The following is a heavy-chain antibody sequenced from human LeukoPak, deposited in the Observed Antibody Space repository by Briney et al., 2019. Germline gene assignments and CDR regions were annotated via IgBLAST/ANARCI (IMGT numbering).Heavy chain of an antibody. J-gene: IGHJ4*02. Sequence: ASVKVSCKASGYTFTGYYMHWVRQAPGQGLEWMGWIDPNSGGTNYAQKFQGRVTMTRDTSISTAYMELSRLRSDDTAVYYCAREGVDWNHSVYYFDYWGQGTLVTVSS. D-gene: IGHD1-1*01. CDR1: GYTFTGYY. V-gene: IGHV1-2*02. CDR3: AREGVDWNHSVYYFDY. CDR2: IDPNSGGT.